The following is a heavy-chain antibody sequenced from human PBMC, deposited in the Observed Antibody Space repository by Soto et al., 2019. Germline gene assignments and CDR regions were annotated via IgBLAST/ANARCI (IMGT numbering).Heavy chain of an antibody. CDR3: AREGVFSRDGYNRDLFAP. D-gene: IGHD5-12*01. V-gene: IGHV1-46*01. Sequence: GASVKPCCKASGYTFTSYYMHWVRQAPGQGLEWMGIINPSGGSTSYAQKFQGRVTMTRDTSTSTVYMELSSLRSEDTAVYYCAREGVFSRDGYNRDLFAPCGQGTLVTVSS. CDR2: INPSGGST. CDR1: GYTFTSYY. J-gene: IGHJ5*02.